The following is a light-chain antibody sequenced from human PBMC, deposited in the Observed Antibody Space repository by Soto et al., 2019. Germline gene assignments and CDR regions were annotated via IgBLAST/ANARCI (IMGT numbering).Light chain of an antibody. CDR1: QSVSSSY. CDR3: QQYGSSPPLT. V-gene: IGKV3-20*01. CDR2: GAS. Sequence: EIVLTQSPGTLSLSPGERVTVSCRASQSVSSSYLAWYQLKPGQAPRLLIYGASSRATGIPDRFSGSGSGTDFTLTISRLVPEDFAVYYCQQYGSSPPLTFGGGTKVEIK. J-gene: IGKJ4*01.